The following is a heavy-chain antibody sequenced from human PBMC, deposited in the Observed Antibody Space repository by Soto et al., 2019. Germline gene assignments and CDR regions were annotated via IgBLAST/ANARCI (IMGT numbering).Heavy chain of an antibody. CDR2: INPSGGST. V-gene: IGHV1-46*01. CDR3: ARDRPLDSITGTKLFYYYGMDV. D-gene: IGHD1-20*01. Sequence: GASVKVSCKASGYTFTSYYMHWVRQAPGQGLEWMGIINPSGGSTSYAQKFQGRVTMTRDTSTSTVYMELSSLRSEDTAVYYCARDRPLDSITGTKLFYYYGMDVWGQGTTVTVSS. J-gene: IGHJ6*02. CDR1: GYTFTSYY.